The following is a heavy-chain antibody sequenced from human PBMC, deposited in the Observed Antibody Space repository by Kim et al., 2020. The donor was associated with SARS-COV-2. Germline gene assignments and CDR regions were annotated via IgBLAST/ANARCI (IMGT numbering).Heavy chain of an antibody. J-gene: IGHJ3*02. V-gene: IGHV5-51*01. CDR2: IYAGDSDT. D-gene: IGHD1-26*01. CDR1: GYTFTNYW. CDR3: ARHTGAGSYHGALDI. Sequence: GESLKISCKGSGYTFTNYWIGWVRQMSGKGLEWMGIIYAGDSDTRYSPSFQGQVTISADKSITTAYLQWSSLKASDTTIYYCARHTGAGSYHGALDIWGQ.